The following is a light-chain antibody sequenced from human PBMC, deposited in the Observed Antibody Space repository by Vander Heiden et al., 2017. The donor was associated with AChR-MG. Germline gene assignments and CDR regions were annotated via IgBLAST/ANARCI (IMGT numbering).Light chain of an antibody. CDR1: SSNIGTNP. V-gene: IGLV1-44*01. CDR3: ASWDASHKGV. Sequence: QAVLTQPPSASGTPGQPVTLPCSGTSSNIGTNPVNWYQQVPGTAPKLLIYSNSRRPSGVPDRFSGSKSGTSASLAISGLQSEDEADYYCASWDASHKGVFGGGTKLTVL. J-gene: IGLJ2*01. CDR2: SNS.